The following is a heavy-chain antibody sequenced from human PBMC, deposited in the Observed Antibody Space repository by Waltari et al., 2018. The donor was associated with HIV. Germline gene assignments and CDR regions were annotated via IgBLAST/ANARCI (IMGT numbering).Heavy chain of an antibody. V-gene: IGHV3-48*04. J-gene: IGHJ4*02. D-gene: IGHD3-22*01. CDR3: ARESYYYDSSGYPLAY. CDR2: ISTSSRPI. Sequence: DVQLEESGGGLVQPGGSLRRSFAASGFTFNTFGFNWVRQAPGKGLEWVSYISTSSRPIYYADSVKGRFTISRDDAKNSLYLEMNSLRADDTTVYYCARESYYYDSSGYPLAYWGQGILVTVSS. CDR1: GFTFNTFG.